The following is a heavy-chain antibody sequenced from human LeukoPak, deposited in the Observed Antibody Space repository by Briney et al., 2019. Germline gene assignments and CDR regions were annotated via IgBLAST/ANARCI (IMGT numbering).Heavy chain of an antibody. CDR3: GKTTVGYSSGQKPAWPVDY. D-gene: IGHD5-18*01. V-gene: IGHV3-30*07. Sequence: GRSLSLSCAGSGFTFSTYEMHWVRQAPGKGLEWVAVISSDGSDKDYADSVKGRFTISRDNSRNTVYLQINSLRAEDTAVYYCGKTTVGYSSGQKPAWPVDYWGQGTLVTVSS. CDR2: ISSDGSDK. J-gene: IGHJ4*02. CDR1: GFTFSTYE.